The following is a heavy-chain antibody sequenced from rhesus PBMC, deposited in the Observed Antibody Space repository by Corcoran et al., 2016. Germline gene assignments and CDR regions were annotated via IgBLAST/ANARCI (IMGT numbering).Heavy chain of an antibody. D-gene: IGHD1-44*02. CDR1: GGSITTNY. CDR3: ARGSGSYGLDS. J-gene: IGHJ6*01. CDR2: MFGSGGSA. Sequence: QLQLQESGPGLVTPSATLSLTCAVPGGSITTNYCNCTLTPLGKGLDWIGRMFGSGGSADYNPLLKSRVTISTDTSKDQFSLKLSSVTAADTAVYYCARGSGSYGLDSWGQGVAVTVSS. V-gene: IGHV4-173*01.